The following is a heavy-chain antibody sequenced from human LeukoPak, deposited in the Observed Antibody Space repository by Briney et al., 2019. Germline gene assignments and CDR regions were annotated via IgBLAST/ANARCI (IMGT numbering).Heavy chain of an antibody. D-gene: IGHD2-21*02. CDR2: ISWNSGSI. J-gene: IGHJ4*02. CDR1: GFTFDDYA. CDR3: AKVKGSRAPVVVVTAIHSGVFDY. Sequence: PGGSLRLSCAASGFTFDDYAMHWVRQAPGKGLEWVSGISWNSGSIGYADSVKGRFTISRDNAKNSLYLQMNSLRAEDTAVYYSAKVKGSRAPVVVVTAIHSGVFDYWGQGTLVTVSS. V-gene: IGHV3-9*01.